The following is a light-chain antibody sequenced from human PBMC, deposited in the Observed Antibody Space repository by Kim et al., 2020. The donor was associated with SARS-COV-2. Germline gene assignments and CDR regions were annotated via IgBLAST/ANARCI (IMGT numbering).Light chain of an antibody. CDR1: QGISNY. J-gene: IGKJ2*01. Sequence: DIQMTQSPSSLSASVGDRVTITCRASQGISNYLAWYQQKPGKVPKLLIYAASTLQSGVPSRFSGSGSGTDFTLTISSLQPEDVATYYCQKYNSAPMYTFGQGTKLEI. CDR3: QKYNSAPMYT. CDR2: AAS. V-gene: IGKV1-27*01.